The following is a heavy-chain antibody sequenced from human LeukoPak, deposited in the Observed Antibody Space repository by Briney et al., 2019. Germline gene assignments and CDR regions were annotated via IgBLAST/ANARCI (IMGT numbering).Heavy chain of an antibody. Sequence: GESLKISCVGSGFTFAKYAMTWVREAPGKGLEWVSVISGSGNVTHYAESVKGRFTISRDNSKRTLYLQMDSLRADDTAIYYCAKDRAGANWGQGTLVLVSS. V-gene: IGHV3-23*01. J-gene: IGHJ4*02. CDR2: ISGSGNVT. CDR3: AKDRAGAN. CDR1: GFTFAKYA.